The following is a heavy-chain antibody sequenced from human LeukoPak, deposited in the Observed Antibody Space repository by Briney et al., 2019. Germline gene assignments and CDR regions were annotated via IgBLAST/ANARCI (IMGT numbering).Heavy chain of an antibody. V-gene: IGHV1-8*03. CDR3: ARGPFSRFYNWFDP. CDR2: MNPDTGDT. J-gene: IGHJ5*02. Sequence: ASVKVSCKTSGYTFTGYYIQWVRQAPGQGLEWMGWMNPDTGDTGYAQKFQGRVTITRNTSISTAYMELSSLRSEDTAVYYCARGPFSRFYNWFDPWGQGTLVTVSS. CDR1: GYTFTGYY.